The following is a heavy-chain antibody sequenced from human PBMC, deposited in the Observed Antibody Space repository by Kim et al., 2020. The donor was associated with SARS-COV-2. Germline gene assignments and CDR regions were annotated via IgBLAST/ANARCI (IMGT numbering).Heavy chain of an antibody. CDR1: GFTFSSFW. Sequence: GGSLRLSCAASGFTFSSFWMSWVRRAPGKGLDYVANIGQGGSEKNYADSVKGRFTISRDNAKNSLYLQMNSLRVDDTAVYYCTRGGHFSPDYWGQGTLVTVSS. J-gene: IGHJ4*02. CDR3: TRGGHFSPDY. V-gene: IGHV3-7*01. CDR2: IGQGGSEK. D-gene: IGHD3-3*02.